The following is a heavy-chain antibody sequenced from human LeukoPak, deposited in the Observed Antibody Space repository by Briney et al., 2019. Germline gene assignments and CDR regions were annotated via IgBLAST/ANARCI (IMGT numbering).Heavy chain of an antibody. CDR3: AKALTRWAFDI. CDR1: GFTFSSYS. CDR2: ISLSTDGK. V-gene: IGHV3-23*01. J-gene: IGHJ3*02. Sequence: PGGSLRLSCAASGFTFSSYSMNWVRQAPGKGLEWVSSISLSTDGKTYADSVKDRLTMSTDKAKNTLFLQLDSLRAEDTAIYYCAKALTRWAFDIWGQGTMVTVSS. D-gene: IGHD3-16*01.